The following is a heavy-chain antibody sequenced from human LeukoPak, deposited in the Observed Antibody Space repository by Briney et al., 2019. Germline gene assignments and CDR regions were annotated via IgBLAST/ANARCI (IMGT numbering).Heavy chain of an antibody. D-gene: IGHD3-10*01. Sequence: SETLSLTCTVSGGSISSGSYYWSWIRQPAGKGLEWIGRIYTSGSTNYNPSLKSRVTISVDTSKNQFSLKLSSVTAADTAVYYCARRRRVTMVRGVIGSYYYMDVWGKGTTVTISS. J-gene: IGHJ6*03. CDR2: IYTSGST. V-gene: IGHV4-61*02. CDR1: GGSISSGSYY. CDR3: ARRRRVTMVRGVIGSYYYMDV.